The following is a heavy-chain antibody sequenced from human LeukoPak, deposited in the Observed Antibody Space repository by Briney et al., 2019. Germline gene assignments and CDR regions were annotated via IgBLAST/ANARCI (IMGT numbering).Heavy chain of an antibody. V-gene: IGHV3-30*02. CDR2: IRYDGSNK. CDR3: AKRGGMYPAHYFDY. CDR1: GFTFSSYG. Sequence: GGSLRLSCAASGFTFSSYGMHWVRQAPGKGLEWVAFIRYDGSNKYYADSVKGRFTISRDNSKNTLYLQMNSLRAEDTAVYYCAKRGGMYPAHYFDYWGQGTLVTVSS. D-gene: IGHD6-13*01. J-gene: IGHJ4*02.